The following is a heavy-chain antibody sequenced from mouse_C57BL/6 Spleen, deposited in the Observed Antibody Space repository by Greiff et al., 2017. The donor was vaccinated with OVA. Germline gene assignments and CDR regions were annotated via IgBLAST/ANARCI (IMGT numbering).Heavy chain of an antibody. J-gene: IGHJ2*01. CDR3: PRYYGSSMDY. CDR1: GYSITSDY. V-gene: IGHV3-8*01. D-gene: IGHD1-1*01. CDR2: ISYSGST. Sequence: EVQRVESGPGLAKPSQTLSLTCSVTGYSITSDYWHWIRKFPGNKLEYMGYISYSGSTYSNPSLISRISITRDTSKNQYYLQLTSVTTEDTATYYGPRYYGSSMDYWGQGTTLTVSS.